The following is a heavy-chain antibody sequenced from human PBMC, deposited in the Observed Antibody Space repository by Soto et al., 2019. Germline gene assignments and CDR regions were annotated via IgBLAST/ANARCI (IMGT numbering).Heavy chain of an antibody. D-gene: IGHD3-3*01. CDR3: ARVNVREYYDFWSGYSYYYYYMDV. V-gene: IGHV1-8*02. CDR2: MNPNSGNT. Sequence: ASVKVSCKASGYTFSYRYLHWVRQATGQGLEWMGWMNPNSGNTGYAQKFQGRVTMTRNTSISTAYMEPSSLRSEDTAVYYCARVNVREYYDFWSGYSYYYYYMDVWGKGTTVTVSS. J-gene: IGHJ6*03. CDR1: GYTFSYRY.